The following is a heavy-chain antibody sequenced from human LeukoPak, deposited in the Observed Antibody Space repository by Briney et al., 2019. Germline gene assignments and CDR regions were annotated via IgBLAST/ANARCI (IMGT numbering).Heavy chain of an antibody. J-gene: IGHJ5*02. CDR3: ARGDCSGGSCYSGNWFDP. D-gene: IGHD2-15*01. V-gene: IGHV5-51*01. CDR1: GYSFTSYW. CDR2: IYPGDSDT. Sequence: GESLKISCKGSGYSFTSYWIGWVRQMPGKGLEWMGIIYPGDSDTRYSPSFQGQVTISAAKSISTAYLQWSSLKASDTAMYYCARGDCSGGSCYSGNWFDPWGQGTLVTVSS.